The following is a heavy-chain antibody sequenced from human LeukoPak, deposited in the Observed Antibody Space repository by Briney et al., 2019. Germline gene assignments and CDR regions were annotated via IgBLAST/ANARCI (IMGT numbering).Heavy chain of an antibody. CDR3: ASGVGYCTNGVCYLGYFDY. CDR2: ISAYNGNT. J-gene: IGHJ4*02. V-gene: IGHV1-18*01. Sequence: ASVKVSCKASGYTFTSYGISWVRQAPGQGLEWMGWISAYNGNTNYAQKLQGRVTMTTDTSTSTAYKELRSLRSDDTAVYYCASGVGYCTNGVCYLGYFDYWGQGTLVTVSS. D-gene: IGHD2-8*01. CDR1: GYTFTSYG.